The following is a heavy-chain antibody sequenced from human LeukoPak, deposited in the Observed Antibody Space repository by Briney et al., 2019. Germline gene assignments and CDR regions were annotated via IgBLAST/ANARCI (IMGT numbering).Heavy chain of an antibody. D-gene: IGHD6-6*01. J-gene: IGHJ4*02. Sequence: GGSLRLPCTASGFSFSGHWMHWARQLPGKGLVWVSRISPTGSTTSYADSVKGRFTVSRDNAKNTLYLQVNNLRAEDTAVYYCARGPNSNWSGLDFWGQGTLLTVSS. V-gene: IGHV3-74*01. CDR1: GFSFSGHW. CDR2: ISPTGSTT. CDR3: ARGPNSNWSGLDF.